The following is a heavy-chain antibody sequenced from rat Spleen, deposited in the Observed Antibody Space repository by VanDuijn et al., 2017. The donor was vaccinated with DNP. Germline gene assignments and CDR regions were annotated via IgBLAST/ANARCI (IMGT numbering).Heavy chain of an antibody. J-gene: IGHJ2*01. CDR2: ISYDGSST. CDR1: GFTFSDYN. D-gene: IGHD1-9*01. Sequence: EVQLVESGGGLVQPGRSLKLSCAASGFTFSDYNMAWVRQAPKKGLEWVATISYDGSSTYYRDSVKGRFTISRDNAKRTLYLQMDSLRSEDTATYYCARHDTTGITDFDYWGQGVMVTVSS. V-gene: IGHV5-7*01. CDR3: ARHDTTGITDFDY.